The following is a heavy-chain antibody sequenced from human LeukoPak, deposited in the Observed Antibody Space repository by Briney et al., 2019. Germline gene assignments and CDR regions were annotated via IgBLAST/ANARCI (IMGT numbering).Heavy chain of an antibody. D-gene: IGHD3-9*01. CDR2: IIPIFGTA. V-gene: IGHV1-69*13. CDR3: ARGGDILTGYYSVVY. Sequence: GASVKVSCKASGGTFSSYAISWVRQAPGQGLEWMGEIIPIFGTANYAQKFQGRVTITADESTSTAYMELSSLRSEDTAVYYCARGGDILTGYYSVVYWGQGTLVTVSS. J-gene: IGHJ4*02. CDR1: GGTFSSYA.